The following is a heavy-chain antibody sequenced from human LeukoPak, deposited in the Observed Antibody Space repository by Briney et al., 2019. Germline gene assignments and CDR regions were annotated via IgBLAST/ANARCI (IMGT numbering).Heavy chain of an antibody. D-gene: IGHD3-3*01. V-gene: IGHV4-34*01. CDR3: ARGPRYYDFWEGPTRFDY. J-gene: IGHJ4*02. Sequence: SETLSLTCAVYGGSFSGYYWSWIRQPPGKGLEWIGEINHSGSTNYNPSLKSRVTISVDTSKNQFSLKLSSVTAADTAVYYCARGPRYYDFWEGPTRFDYWGQGTLVTVSS. CDR1: GGSFSGYY. CDR2: INHSGST.